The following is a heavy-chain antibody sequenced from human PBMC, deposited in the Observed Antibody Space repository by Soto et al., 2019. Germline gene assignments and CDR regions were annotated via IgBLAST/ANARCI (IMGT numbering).Heavy chain of an antibody. Sequence: GSLILSCTASGFTFSDYYMSWIRQAPGKGLEWVSYISSSSSYTNYADSVKGRFTISRDNAKNSLYLQMNSLRAEDTAVYYCARDPIAADGTGPDPWGQGTLVTVSS. V-gene: IGHV3-11*06. D-gene: IGHD6-13*01. CDR3: ARDPIAADGTGPDP. J-gene: IGHJ5*02. CDR2: ISSSSSYT. CDR1: GFTFSDYY.